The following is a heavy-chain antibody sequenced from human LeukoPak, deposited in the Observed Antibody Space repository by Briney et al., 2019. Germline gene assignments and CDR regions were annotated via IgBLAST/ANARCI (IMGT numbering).Heavy chain of an antibody. D-gene: IGHD1-26*01. V-gene: IGHV5-51*01. CDR1: GYTFTSYW. Sequence: GESLKISCQGSGYTFTSYWIAWVRQMPGKGVEWMGIVYPGDSDTRYSPSFQGQVTISADKSISTAYLQWSSLKASDTAMYYCAIQWGSGGYDYWGQGTLVTVSS. J-gene: IGHJ4*02. CDR3: AIQWGSGGYDY. CDR2: VYPGDSDT.